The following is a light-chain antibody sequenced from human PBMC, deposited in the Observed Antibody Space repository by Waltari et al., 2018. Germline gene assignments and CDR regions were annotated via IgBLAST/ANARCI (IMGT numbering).Light chain of an antibody. V-gene: IGKV2-28*01. CDR1: QSLLHSSGYTF. CDR3: MQARQTPWT. Sequence: DIVMTQSPLSLPASPGEPASISCRSSQSLLHSSGYTFLDWYVQKPGQAPQLLIYLVSDRASGVPNRFSGSGSGTDFTLKISRVEAEDVGLYYCMQARQTPWTFGQGTKVEIK. CDR2: LVS. J-gene: IGKJ1*01.